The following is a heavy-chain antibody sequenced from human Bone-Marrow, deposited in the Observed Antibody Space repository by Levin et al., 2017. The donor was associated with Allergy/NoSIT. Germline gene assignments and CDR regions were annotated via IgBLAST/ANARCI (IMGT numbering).Heavy chain of an antibody. Sequence: PSETLSLTCSVSGDSVSSGSYYWSWIRQPPGRGLEWIGHFHYSGSTNYNPSLKSRITMSVDTSKNQFSLNLSSVTTADTAVYYCATTPKSSGWYDYWGQGILVSVSS. CDR3: ATTPKSSGWYDY. D-gene: IGHD6-19*01. CDR1: GDSVSSGSYY. CDR2: FHYSGST. J-gene: IGHJ4*02. V-gene: IGHV4-61*01.